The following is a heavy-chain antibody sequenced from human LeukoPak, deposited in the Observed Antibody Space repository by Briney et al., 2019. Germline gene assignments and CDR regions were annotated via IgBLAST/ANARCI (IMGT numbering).Heavy chain of an antibody. Sequence: GGSLRLSCAASGFTFSSYAMSWVRQAPGKGLEWVSAISGSGGSTYYADSVKGRFTISRDNSKNTLYLQMNSLRAEDTAVYYCAKGLGYCSGRSCYPLGAIDYWGQGTLVTVSS. J-gene: IGHJ4*02. D-gene: IGHD2-15*01. V-gene: IGHV3-23*01. CDR1: GFTFSSYA. CDR2: ISGSGGST. CDR3: AKGLGYCSGRSCYPLGAIDY.